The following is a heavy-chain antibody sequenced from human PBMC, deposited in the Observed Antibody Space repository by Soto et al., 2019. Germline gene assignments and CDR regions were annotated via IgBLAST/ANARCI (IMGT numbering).Heavy chain of an antibody. CDR1: GFTFSSYW. CDR3: ARDLASTTIPNY. CDR2: IKQDGSEK. Sequence: EVQLVESGGGLVQPGGSLRLSCAASGFTFSSYWMSWVRQAPGKGLEWVANIKQDGSEKYYVDSVKGRFTISRDNSKNSLYLHMNSLRAEDTAVYFCARDLASTTIPNYWGQGTLVTVSS. J-gene: IGHJ4*02. D-gene: IGHD4-17*01. V-gene: IGHV3-7*04.